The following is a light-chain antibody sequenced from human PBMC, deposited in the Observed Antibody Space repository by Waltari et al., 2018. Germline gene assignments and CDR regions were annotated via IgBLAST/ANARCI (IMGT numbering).Light chain of an antibody. CDR1: SSDVGGYNY. Sequence: QSALTQPRSVSGSPGQSVTISCTGTSSDVGGYNYVSWYQQHPGKAPKLLIYDVNKRPSGVPDSCSGFKSGNTASLTISGLQAEDEADFYCCSYAGSYILVFGGGTKLTVL. CDR2: DVN. V-gene: IGLV2-11*01. CDR3: CSYAGSYILV. J-gene: IGLJ2*01.